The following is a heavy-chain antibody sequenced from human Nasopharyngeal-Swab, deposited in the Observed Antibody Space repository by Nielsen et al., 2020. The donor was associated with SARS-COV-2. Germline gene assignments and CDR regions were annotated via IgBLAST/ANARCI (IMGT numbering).Heavy chain of an antibody. CDR3: AKDGDWNYRFGFSF. V-gene: IGHV3-23*01. J-gene: IGHJ4*02. Sequence: GESLKISCAASGFTFSSSDMSWVRQAPGKGLEWLSTISGHTGNSYYRDSVRGRFTISRDNPKNTLYLQLNSLRAEDTAVYYCAKDGDWNYRFGFSFWGQGTLVTVSS. CDR1: GFTFSSSD. D-gene: IGHD2-21*02. CDR2: ISGHTGNS.